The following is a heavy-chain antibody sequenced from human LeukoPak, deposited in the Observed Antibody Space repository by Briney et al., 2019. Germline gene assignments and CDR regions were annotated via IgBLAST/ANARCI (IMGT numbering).Heavy chain of an antibody. V-gene: IGHV4-34*01. CDR1: GGSFSGYY. J-gene: IGHJ4*02. Sequence: SETLSLTCAVYGGSFSGYYWSWFRQTPGKGLGWIGEMNHSGSTNYNPSLKSRVTISLDTSKNQLSLKLSSVTAADMAVYYCARARRCFDYWGQGTLVTVSS. CDR2: MNHSGST. CDR3: ARARRCFDY. D-gene: IGHD2-8*01.